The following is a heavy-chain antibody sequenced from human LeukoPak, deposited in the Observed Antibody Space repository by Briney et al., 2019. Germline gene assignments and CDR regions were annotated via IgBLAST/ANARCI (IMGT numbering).Heavy chain of an antibody. CDR2: ISSSGSTI. Sequence: GGSLRLSCAASGFTFSDYYMSWIRQAPGKGLEWVSYISSSGSTIYYADSVKGRFTISGDNAKNSLYLQMNSLRAEDTAVYYCATDFRDYYDSSGYYQLWGQGTLVTVSS. V-gene: IGHV3-11*01. CDR1: GFTFSDYY. J-gene: IGHJ4*02. CDR3: ATDFRDYYDSSGYYQL. D-gene: IGHD3-22*01.